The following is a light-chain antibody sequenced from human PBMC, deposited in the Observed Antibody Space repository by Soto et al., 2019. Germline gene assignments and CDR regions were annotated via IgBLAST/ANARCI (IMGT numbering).Light chain of an antibody. J-gene: IGKJ5*01. CDR1: QSLRSD. V-gene: IGKV3-15*01. CDR2: GAS. Sequence: EIVMTQSPATLSVSPGERATLSCRASQSLRSDLAWYQQKPGQAPRLLIYGASTRATDIPARFSGSGSGTEFTLTISSLQSEDFAVYYCQQYDNWPPTVGQGTRLEIK. CDR3: QQYDNWPPT.